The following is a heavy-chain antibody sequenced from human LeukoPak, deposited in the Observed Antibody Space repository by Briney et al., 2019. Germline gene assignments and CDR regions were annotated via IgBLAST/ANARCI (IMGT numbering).Heavy chain of an antibody. CDR2: INHSGST. V-gene: IGHV4-34*01. Sequence: SETLSLTCAVYGGSFSGYYWSWIRQPPGKGLEWIGEINHSGSTNYNPSLKSRVTISVDTSKNQFSLKLSSVTAADTAVYYCARSRSLTGTTAWLPYYYYYGMDVWGQGTTVTVSS. CDR1: GGSFSGYY. D-gene: IGHD1-7*01. CDR3: ARSRSLTGTTAWLPYYYYYGMDV. J-gene: IGHJ6*02.